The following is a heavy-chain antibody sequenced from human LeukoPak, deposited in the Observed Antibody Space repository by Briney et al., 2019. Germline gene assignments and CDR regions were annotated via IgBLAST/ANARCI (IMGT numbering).Heavy chain of an antibody. CDR3: ARGQGLQLKSGSDY. D-gene: IGHD5-24*01. CDR1: GFTLCCYT. J-gene: IGHJ4*02. V-gene: IGHV3-21*01. CDR2: IISSSTYI. Sequence: GGSLRLSCAASGFTLCCYTVNGVRPAPGKGLEWMLSIISSSTYIYYADSVKGRYTITRDNAKNSLFLQMNSPRADDTAVYYGARGQGLQLKSGSDYWGQGTLVTVSS.